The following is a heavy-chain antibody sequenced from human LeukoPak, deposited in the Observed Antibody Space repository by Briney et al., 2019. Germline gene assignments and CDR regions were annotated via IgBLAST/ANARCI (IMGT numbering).Heavy chain of an antibody. Sequence: GGSLRLSCAASRFTFSSYTMNWVRQAPGKGLEWVSSISSSSIYIYYADSVTGRFTISRDNAKNSLYLQMNSLRAEDTAVYYCARDPYFSFDYWGQGTLVTVSS. V-gene: IGHV3-21*01. D-gene: IGHD2/OR15-2a*01. CDR1: RFTFSSYT. CDR2: ISSSSIYI. J-gene: IGHJ4*02. CDR3: ARDPYFSFDY.